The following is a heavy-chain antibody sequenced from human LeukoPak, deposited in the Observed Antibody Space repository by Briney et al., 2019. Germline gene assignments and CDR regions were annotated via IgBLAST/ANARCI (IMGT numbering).Heavy chain of an antibody. V-gene: IGHV3-48*01. J-gene: IGHJ4*02. CDR3: ARAPEGATITEDYYFDY. D-gene: IGHD5-12*01. CDR1: GFTFSSYS. Sequence: GGSLRLSCAASGFTFSSYSMNWVRQAPGKGLEWVSYISSSSSTIYYADSVKGRFTISRDNAKNSLYLQMNSLRAEDTAVYYCARAPEGATITEDYYFDYWGQGTLVTVSS. CDR2: ISSSSSTI.